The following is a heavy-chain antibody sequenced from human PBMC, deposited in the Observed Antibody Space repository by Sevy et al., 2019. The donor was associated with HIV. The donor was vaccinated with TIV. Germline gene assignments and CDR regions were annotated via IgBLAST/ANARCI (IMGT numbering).Heavy chain of an antibody. CDR3: ARPNYGDYYYFDY. V-gene: IGHV4-59*04. D-gene: IGHD4-17*01. CDR2: IYYSGNT. CDR1: GGSISSYY. Sequence: SETLSLTCTVSGGSISSYYWSWIRQPPGKGLEWIGSIYYSGNTYYNLSLKSRVTISVDTSKNQFSLKLTSVTAADTAVYYCARPNYGDYYYFDYWGRGTLVTVSS. J-gene: IGHJ4*02.